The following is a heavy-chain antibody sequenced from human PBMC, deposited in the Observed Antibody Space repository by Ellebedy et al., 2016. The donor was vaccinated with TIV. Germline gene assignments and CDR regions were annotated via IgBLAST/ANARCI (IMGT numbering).Heavy chain of an antibody. V-gene: IGHV3-7*03. J-gene: IGHJ6*02. CDR2: VKEDGSEK. CDR3: VRDIFTAPGYGMDV. Sequence: PGGSLRLSCATSGFNLRSFWMSWVRQAPGKGLEWVANVKEDGSEKYYVDSVKGRFTISRDNAKNSLFLQMNSLSAEDTAVYYCVRDIFTAPGYGMDVWGQGTTVTVSS. D-gene: IGHD1-14*01. CDR1: GFNLRSFW.